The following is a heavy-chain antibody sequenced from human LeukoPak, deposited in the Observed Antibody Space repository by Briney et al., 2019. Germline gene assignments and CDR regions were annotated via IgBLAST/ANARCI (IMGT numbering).Heavy chain of an antibody. CDR1: GFTFSSYS. J-gene: IGHJ4*02. Sequence: GGSLRLSCAASGFTFSSYSINWVRQAPGKGLEWVSSISSSSRYIYYADSVEGRFTISRDNAKNSLYLQMNSLRAEDTAVYYCAKDRGYGSGSSQDFWGQGTLVTVSS. CDR2: ISSSSRYI. V-gene: IGHV3-21*04. D-gene: IGHD3-10*01. CDR3: AKDRGYGSGSSQDF.